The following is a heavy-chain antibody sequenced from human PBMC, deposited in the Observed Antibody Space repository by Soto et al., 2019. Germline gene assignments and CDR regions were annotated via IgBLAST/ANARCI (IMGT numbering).Heavy chain of an antibody. D-gene: IGHD2-21*02. CDR3: ARGLPYGGNSVGGRHFDY. J-gene: IGHJ4*02. CDR2: INHSGST. V-gene: IGHV4-34*01. CDR1: GGSFSGYY. Sequence: PSETLSLTCAVYGGSFSGYYWSWIRQPPGKGLEWIGEINHSGSTNYNPSLKSRVTISVDTSKNQFSLKLSSVTAADTAVYYCARGLPYGGNSVGGRHFDYWGQGTLVTVSS.